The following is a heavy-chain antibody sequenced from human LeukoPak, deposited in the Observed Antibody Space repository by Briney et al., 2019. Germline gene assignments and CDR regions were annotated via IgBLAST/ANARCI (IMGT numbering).Heavy chain of an antibody. J-gene: IGHJ4*02. CDR3: ATWGSAKTGFDY. D-gene: IGHD1-1*01. CDR2: IYYSGSP. CDR1: GGSISNNNYY. Sequence: SETLSLTCTVSGGSISNNNYYWAWIRQPPGKGLECIGSIYYSGSPYYNPSLKSRVTISVDTSKNQFSLRLSSVTAADTAVYYCATWGSAKTGFDYWGQGTLVTASS. V-gene: IGHV4-39*01.